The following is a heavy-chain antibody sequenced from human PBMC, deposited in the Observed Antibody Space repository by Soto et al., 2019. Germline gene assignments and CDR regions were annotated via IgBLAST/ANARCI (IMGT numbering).Heavy chain of an antibody. CDR2: INPSGGST. J-gene: IGHJ3*02. D-gene: IGHD6-13*01. CDR3: ARDREPGIAAAADAFDI. V-gene: IGHV1-46*01. CDR1: GYTFTSYY. Sequence: ASVKVSCKASGYTFTSYYMHWVRQAPGQGLEWMGIINPSGGSTSYAQKFQGRVTMTRDTSTSTVYMELSSLRSEDTAVYYCARDREPGIAAAADAFDIWGQGTMVTVSS.